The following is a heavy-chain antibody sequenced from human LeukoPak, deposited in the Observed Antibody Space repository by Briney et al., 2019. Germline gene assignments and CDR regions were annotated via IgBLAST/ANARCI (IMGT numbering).Heavy chain of an antibody. CDR3: ARGPNDFDY. D-gene: IGHD2-8*01. J-gene: IGHJ4*02. CDR2: ISSGGSTK. Sequence: GGSLRLSCAASGFPFSSYNMNWVRQAPGKGLEWVSYISSGGSTKYYADSVKGRFSISRDNAKNSLYLQMNSLRDEDTAVYYCARGPNDFDYWGQGTLVTVSS. CDR1: GFPFSSYN. V-gene: IGHV3-48*02.